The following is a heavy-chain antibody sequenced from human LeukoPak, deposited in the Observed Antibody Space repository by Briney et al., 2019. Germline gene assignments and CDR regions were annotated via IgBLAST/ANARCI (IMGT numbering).Heavy chain of an antibody. Sequence: RSLRLSCAASGFTFSSYGMHWVRQAPGKGLEWVAVIWYDGSNKYYADSVKGRFTISRDNSKNTLYLQMNSLRAEDTAVYYCARGTDYGDFYYYYGMDVWGQGTTVTVSS. CDR1: GFTFSSYG. D-gene: IGHD4-17*01. J-gene: IGHJ6*02. V-gene: IGHV3-33*01. CDR2: IWYDGSNK. CDR3: ARGTDYGDFYYYYGMDV.